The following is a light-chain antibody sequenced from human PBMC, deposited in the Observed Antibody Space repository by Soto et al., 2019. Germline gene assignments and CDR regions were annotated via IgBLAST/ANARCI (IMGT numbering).Light chain of an antibody. Sequence: QSALTQPASVSGSPGQSVTISCTGTGSDVGGYKYVSWYQQHPGKAPKLMIYEVSNRPSGFSNRFSGSKSGNTASLTISGLQAADEADYYCSSYTSSSIPYVFGTGTKVTVL. V-gene: IGLV2-14*01. J-gene: IGLJ1*01. CDR1: GSDVGGYKY. CDR2: EVS. CDR3: SSYTSSSIPYV.